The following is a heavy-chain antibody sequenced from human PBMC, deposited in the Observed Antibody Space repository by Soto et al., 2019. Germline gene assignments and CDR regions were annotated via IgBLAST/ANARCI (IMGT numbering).Heavy chain of an antibody. D-gene: IGHD2-15*01. V-gene: IGHV3-30*18. CDR1: GFTFSSYG. CDR2: ISYDGSNK. CDR3: AKDEGGAVAVNY. J-gene: IGHJ4*02. Sequence: GGSLRLSCAASGFTFSSYGMHWVRQAPGKGLEWVAVISYDGSNKYYADTVKGRFTISRDNYKNTLYLQMNSLRAEDTAVYYCAKDEGGAVAVNYWGQGTLVTVSS.